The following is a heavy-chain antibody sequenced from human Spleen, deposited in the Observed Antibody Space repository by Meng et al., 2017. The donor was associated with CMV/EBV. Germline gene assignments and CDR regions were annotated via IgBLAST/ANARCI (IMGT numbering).Heavy chain of an antibody. CDR3: ARGPPGYCTSASCYVGRGRRGDWFDP. V-gene: IGHV5-51*01. D-gene: IGHD2-2*01. CDR2: IYPGDSDI. Sequence: WVRQMPGNGLEWMGLIYPGDSDINYHPSFEGQVIISADKSISTAYLQWSGLKASDTAMYYCARGPPGYCTSASCYVGRGRRGDWFDPWGQGTLVTVSS. J-gene: IGHJ5*02.